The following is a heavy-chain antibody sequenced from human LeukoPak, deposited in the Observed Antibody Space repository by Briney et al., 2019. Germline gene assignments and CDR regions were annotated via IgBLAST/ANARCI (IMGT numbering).Heavy chain of an antibody. CDR1: GFTFSSYA. CDR2: ISGSGGST. V-gene: IGHV3-23*01. Sequence: TGGSLRLSCAASGFTFSSYAMSWVRQAPGKGLEWVSAISGSGGSTYIADSVKGRFTISRDSSKNTVYLQMNSLRAEDTAVYYCANGRACSSTSCYRGFFDYWGQGTLVTVSS. D-gene: IGHD2-2*02. J-gene: IGHJ4*02. CDR3: ANGRACSSTSCYRGFFDY.